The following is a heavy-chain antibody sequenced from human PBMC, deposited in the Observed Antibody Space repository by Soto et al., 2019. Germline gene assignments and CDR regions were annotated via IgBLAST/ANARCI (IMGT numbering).Heavy chain of an antibody. J-gene: IGHJ4*02. V-gene: IGHV4-59*01. CDR1: DGSISNFY. CDR3: ARAPMVLTRSYFDS. D-gene: IGHD3-22*01. CDR2: ISSSGNT. Sequence: LSLTCTVSDGSISNFYWSWIRQPPGKGLEWIGYISSSGNTNYNPSLKSRVSISVDTSKNQFSLNLTSVTAADTAVYYCARAPMVLTRSYFDSWGQGTPVTVSS.